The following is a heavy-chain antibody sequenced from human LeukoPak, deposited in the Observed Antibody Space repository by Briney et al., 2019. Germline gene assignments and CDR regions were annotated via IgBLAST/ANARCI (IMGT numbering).Heavy chain of an antibody. CDR1: GGSISSSSYY. J-gene: IGHJ6*03. Sequence: PSETLSLTCTASGGSISSSSYYWGRHRQPPGKGLEWFVSTDDSGSTNYTPSLKSRITIYVATSKIQFPLKLSSATAAATDYYSCARGYCSGGSCYSYYYYNYMDVWGKGTTVTVSS. CDR3: ARGYCSGGSCYSYYYYNYMDV. V-gene: IGHV4-39*06. CDR2: TDDSGST. D-gene: IGHD2-15*01.